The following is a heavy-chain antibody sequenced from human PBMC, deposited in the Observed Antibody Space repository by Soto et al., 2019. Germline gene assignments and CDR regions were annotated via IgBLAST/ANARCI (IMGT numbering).Heavy chain of an antibody. CDR3: ARDKVVVAATPGPYYGMDV. D-gene: IGHD2-15*01. CDR2: IYYSGST. V-gene: IGHV4-31*03. Sequence: QVQLQESGPGLVKPSQTLSLTCTVSGGSISSGGYSWSWIRPHPGKGLEWIGYIYYSGSTYYHPSLKSRVTISVDTSKNQFSLKLSSVTAADTAGYYCARDKVVVAATPGPYYGMDVWGQGTTVTVSS. J-gene: IGHJ6*02. CDR1: GGSISSGGYS.